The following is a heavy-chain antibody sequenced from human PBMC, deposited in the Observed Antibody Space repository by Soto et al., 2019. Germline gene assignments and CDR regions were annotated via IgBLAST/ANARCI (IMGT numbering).Heavy chain of an antibody. V-gene: IGHV4-4*07. J-gene: IGHJ5*02. Sequence: SETLSLTCTVSGGSISSYYWSWIRQPAGKGLEWIGRIYTSGSTNYNPSLKSRVTMSVDTSKNQFSLKLSSVTAADTAVYYCARDLFVLAEQPFNWFDPWGQGTLVTVSS. CDR2: IYTSGST. CDR3: ARDLFVLAEQPFNWFDP. CDR1: GGSISSYY. D-gene: IGHD6-13*01.